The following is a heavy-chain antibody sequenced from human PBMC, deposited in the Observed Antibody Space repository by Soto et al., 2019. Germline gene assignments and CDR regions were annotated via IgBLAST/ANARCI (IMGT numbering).Heavy chain of an antibody. J-gene: IGHJ4*02. CDR1: GYTFTFTSYD. CDR3: ASAYPSRLCTGGVCNPLTY. CDR2: MNPNSGNT. D-gene: IGHD2-8*02. Sequence: ASVKVSCKXSGYTFTFTSYDINWVRQATGQGLEWMGWMNPNSGNTGYAQKFQGRVTMTRNTSISTAYMELSSLRSEDTAVYYCASAYPSRLCTGGVCNPLTYWGQGTLVTVSS. V-gene: IGHV1-8*01.